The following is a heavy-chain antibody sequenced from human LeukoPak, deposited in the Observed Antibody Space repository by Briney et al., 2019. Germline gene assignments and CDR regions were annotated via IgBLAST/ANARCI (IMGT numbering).Heavy chain of an antibody. Sequence: PGGSLRLSCAASGFTFSSYAMHWDRQAPGKGLEWVAVISYDGSNKYYADSAKGRFTISRDNSKNTLYLQMNSLRVEDTAVYYCATHRGIPTAPFDYWGQGTPVTVSS. J-gene: IGHJ4*02. CDR1: GFTFSSYA. D-gene: IGHD6-13*01. CDR2: ISYDGSNK. V-gene: IGHV3-30-3*01. CDR3: ATHRGIPTAPFDY.